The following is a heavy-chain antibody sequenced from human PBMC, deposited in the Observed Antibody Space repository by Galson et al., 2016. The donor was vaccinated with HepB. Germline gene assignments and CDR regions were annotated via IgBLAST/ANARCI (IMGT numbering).Heavy chain of an antibody. CDR3: ARDRRIAAGGSYFFYYGMDV. V-gene: IGHV3-21*01. CDR2: IGGSSTYT. Sequence: SLRLSCAASGFTFSDYSINWVRQAPGKGLEWVSLIGGSSTYTYYADAVRGRFTISRDNDKNSLYLHMNSLRAEDTAVYYCARDRRIAAGGSYFFYYGMDVWGGGTTVTVST. J-gene: IGHJ6*04. CDR1: GFTFSDYS. D-gene: IGHD6-13*01.